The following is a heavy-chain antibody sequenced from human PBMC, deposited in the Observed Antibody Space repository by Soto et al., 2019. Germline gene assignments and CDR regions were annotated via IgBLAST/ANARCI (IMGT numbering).Heavy chain of an antibody. J-gene: IGHJ3*02. CDR2: MYSNGRT. Sequence: EVQVVESGGGLVQPGGSLRLSCAASGFTVSANYMSWVRQAPGKGLEWVSLMYSNGRTFYTDSVKGRFSISRDNSKNTLDLQMTSLRAEDTAVYYCARSAVVILGDAVEIWGQGTMVIVS. CDR1: GFTVSANY. D-gene: IGHD2-21*01. CDR3: ARSAVVILGDAVEI. V-gene: IGHV3-66*01.